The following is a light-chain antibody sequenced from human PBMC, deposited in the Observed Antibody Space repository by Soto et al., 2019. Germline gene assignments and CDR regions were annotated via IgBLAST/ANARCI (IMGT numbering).Light chain of an antibody. J-gene: IGKJ4*01. Sequence: DIQMTQSPSTLSASVGDRVTITCRASQSISSWLAWYQQKPGKAPKLLIYDASSLESGVPSRFSGSVSGTEFTLTISRLQPDDFATYYCQQYNSYSLTFGGGTKVEIK. CDR1: QSISSW. V-gene: IGKV1-5*01. CDR3: QQYNSYSLT. CDR2: DAS.